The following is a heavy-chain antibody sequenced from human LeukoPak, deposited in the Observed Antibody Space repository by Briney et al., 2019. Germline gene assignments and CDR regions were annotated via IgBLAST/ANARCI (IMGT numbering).Heavy chain of an antibody. CDR1: GYTFTSYD. J-gene: IGHJ6*03. D-gene: IGHD6-13*01. Sequence: ASVKVSCKASGYTFTSYDINWVRQATGQGLEWMGWMNPNSGNTGYAQKFQGRVTMTRNTSISTAYMELSSLRSEDTAVYYCARVGFIAAAGEYYYYYMDVWGKGTTVTISS. V-gene: IGHV1-8*01. CDR2: MNPNSGNT. CDR3: ARVGFIAAAGEYYYYYMDV.